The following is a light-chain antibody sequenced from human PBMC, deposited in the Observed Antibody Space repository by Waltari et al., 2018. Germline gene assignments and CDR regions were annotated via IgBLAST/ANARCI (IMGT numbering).Light chain of an antibody. V-gene: IGKV3-20*01. CDR1: QSVGSSS. CDR2: RES. CDR3: QQHGTLPAT. J-gene: IGKJ1*01. Sequence: EIVLTQSPGTASLSPGERVTLSCRASQSVGSSSVAWYQQKTGQAPRLVIYRESRRATGIPDRFSGSGSGTDFSLTISRLEPEDFAVYFCQQHGTLPATFGQGTKVEIK.